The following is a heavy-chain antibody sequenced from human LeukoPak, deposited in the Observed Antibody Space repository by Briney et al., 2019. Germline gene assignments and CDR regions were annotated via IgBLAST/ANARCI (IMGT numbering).Heavy chain of an antibody. V-gene: IGHV1-18*01. Sequence: ASVKVSCTASGYTFTSYGISWVRQAPGQGLEWMGWISAYNGNTNYAQKLQGRVTMTTDTSTSTAYMELRSLRSDDTAVYYCARDNGNYYDSSGYYDYWGQGTLVTVSS. J-gene: IGHJ4*02. D-gene: IGHD3-22*01. CDR3: ARDNGNYYDSSGYYDY. CDR1: GYTFTSYG. CDR2: ISAYNGNT.